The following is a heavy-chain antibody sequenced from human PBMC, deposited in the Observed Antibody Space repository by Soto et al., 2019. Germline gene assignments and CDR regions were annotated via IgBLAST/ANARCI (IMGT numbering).Heavy chain of an antibody. Sequence: SETLSLTCTVSGGSIRSGGYYWSWVRQSPRRGLEWIGNIYYSGSTYYNPSLKSRLTISVDKSKNQFSLKLSSVTAADTAVYYCAVGAAAGRFGLDYWGQGTLVTVSS. CDR3: AVGAAAGRFGLDY. CDR1: GGSIRSGGYY. J-gene: IGHJ4*02. V-gene: IGHV4-31*09. D-gene: IGHD6-13*01. CDR2: IYYSGST.